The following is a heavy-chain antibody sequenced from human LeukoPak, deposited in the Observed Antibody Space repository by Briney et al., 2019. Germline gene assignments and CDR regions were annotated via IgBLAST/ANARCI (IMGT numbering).Heavy chain of an antibody. V-gene: IGHV1-69*05. D-gene: IGHD2-8*01. CDR2: IIPIFGTA. CDR1: GGTFSSYA. CDR3: ARGGYCTNGVCRSGYYYYYMDV. J-gene: IGHJ6*03. Sequence: GSSVKVSCKASGGTFSSYAISWVRQAPGQGLEWKGGIIPIFGTANYAQKFQGRVTITTDESTSTAYMELSSLRSEDTAVYYCARGGYCTNGVCRSGYYYYYMDVWGKGTTVTVSS.